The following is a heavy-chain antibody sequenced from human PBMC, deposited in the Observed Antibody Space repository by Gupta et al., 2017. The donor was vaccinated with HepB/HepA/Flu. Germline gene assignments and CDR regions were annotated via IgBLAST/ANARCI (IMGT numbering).Heavy chain of an antibody. CDR2: IKKDGSEK. V-gene: IGHV3-7*01. CDR1: GFTFSDFW. J-gene: IGHJ5*02. Sequence: EVQLVESGGDLVQPGGSLRLSCAASGFTFSDFWMSWVRQAPGKGLEWVANIKKDGSEKYYVDSVKGRFIISRENAKNSLYLQMNSLRVEDTAVYYCARPGFAAAATFGWFNPWGQGNLVTVSS. CDR3: ARPGFAAAATFGWFNP. D-gene: IGHD6-25*01.